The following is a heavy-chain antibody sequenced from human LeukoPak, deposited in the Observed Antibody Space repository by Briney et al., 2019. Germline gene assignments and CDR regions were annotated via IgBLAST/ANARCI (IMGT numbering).Heavy chain of an antibody. D-gene: IGHD1-26*01. V-gene: IGHV4-4*02. CDR3: ARDKWEPRYAFDI. Sequence: KPGGSLRLSCAASGFTFSTSGRNWVRQPPGKGLEWIGEIYHSGSTNYNPSLKSRVTISVDKSKTQFSLKLSSVTAADTAVYYCARDKWEPRYAFDIWGQGTMVTVSS. CDR2: IYHSGST. J-gene: IGHJ3*02. CDR1: GFTFSTSGR.